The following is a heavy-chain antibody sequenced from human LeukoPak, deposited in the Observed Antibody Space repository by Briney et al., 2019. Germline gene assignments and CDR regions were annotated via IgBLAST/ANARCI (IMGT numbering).Heavy chain of an antibody. CDR1: GYTFTGYY. CDR3: ARAPPSHYYDSSGLEDDMDV. D-gene: IGHD3-22*01. J-gene: IGHJ6*03. Sequence: GASVKVSCKASGYTFTGYYMHWVRQAPGQGLEWMGWINPNSGGTNYAQKFQGRVTMTRDTSISTAYMELSRLRSDDTAAYYCARAPPSHYYDSSGLEDDMDVWGKGTTVTVSS. CDR2: INPNSGGT. V-gene: IGHV1-2*02.